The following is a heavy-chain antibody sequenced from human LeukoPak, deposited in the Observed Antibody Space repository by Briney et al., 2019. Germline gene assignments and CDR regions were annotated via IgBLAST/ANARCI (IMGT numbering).Heavy chain of an antibody. V-gene: IGHV4-4*07. Sequence: SETLSLTCTVSGGSISSYYWSWIRQPAAKGLEWIGRIYTSGSTNYNPSLKSRVTMSEDTSKNQSSLKLSSVTAADTAVYYCARGGDFWSGYWFDYWGQGTLVTVSS. J-gene: IGHJ4*02. D-gene: IGHD3-3*01. CDR1: GGSISSYY. CDR2: IYTSGST. CDR3: ARGGDFWSGYWFDY.